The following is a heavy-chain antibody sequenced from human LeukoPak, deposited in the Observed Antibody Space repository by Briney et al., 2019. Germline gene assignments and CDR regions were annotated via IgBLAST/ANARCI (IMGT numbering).Heavy chain of an antibody. CDR3: AREDSGRYYFKGRDNAFDI. D-gene: IGHD1-26*01. J-gene: IGHJ3*02. Sequence: VASVKVSCKASGYTFTSYGISWVRQAPGQGLEWMGWISAYNGNTNYAQKLQGRVTMTTDTSTSTAYMELRSLRSDDTAVYYCAREDSGRYYFKGRDNAFDILGQGTMVTVSS. CDR1: GYTFTSYG. CDR2: ISAYNGNT. V-gene: IGHV1-18*01.